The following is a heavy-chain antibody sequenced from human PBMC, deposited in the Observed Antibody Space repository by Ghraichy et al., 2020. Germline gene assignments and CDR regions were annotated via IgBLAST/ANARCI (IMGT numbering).Heavy chain of an antibody. CDR1: GFTFTSYS. CDR2: ISGSSSYI. J-gene: IGHJ5*02. Sequence: GGSLRLSCAASGFTFTSYSLSWVRQAPGKGLEWVSSISGSSSYIYYADSVRGRFTISRDNAKNSLYLQMNSLRVEDTAVYYCAREIGSTTCCNWFDPWGQGVLVTVSS. D-gene: IGHD2-2*01. CDR3: AREIGSTTCCNWFDP. V-gene: IGHV3-21*01.